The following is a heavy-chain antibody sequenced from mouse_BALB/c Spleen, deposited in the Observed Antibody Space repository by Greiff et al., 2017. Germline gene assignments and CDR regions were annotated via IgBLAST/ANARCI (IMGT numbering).Heavy chain of an antibody. J-gene: IGHJ4*01. D-gene: IGHD2-14*01. Sequence: QVQLKQSGAELAKPGASVKMSCKASGYTFTSYWMHWVKQRPGQGLEWIGYINPSTGYTEYNQKFKDKATLTADKSSSTAYMQLSSLTSEDSAVYYCARRGVRRGVDYAMDYWGQGTSVTVSS. CDR1: GYTFTSYW. V-gene: IGHV1-7*01. CDR2: INPSTGYT. CDR3: ARRGVRRGVDYAMDY.